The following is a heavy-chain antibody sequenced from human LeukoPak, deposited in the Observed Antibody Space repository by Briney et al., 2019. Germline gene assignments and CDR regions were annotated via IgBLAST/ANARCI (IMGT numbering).Heavy chain of an antibody. CDR3: AREMTRQDHAFDI. CDR1: GGSISSGDYY. J-gene: IGHJ3*02. V-gene: IGHV4-30-4*01. CDR2: IYYSGST. Sequence: SETLSLTCTVSGGSISSGDYYWSWIRQPPGKGLEWIGYIYYSGSTYYNPSLKSRVTISVDTSKNQFSLKLSSVTAADTAVYYCAREMTRQDHAFDIWGQGTMVTVSS. D-gene: IGHD2-21*02.